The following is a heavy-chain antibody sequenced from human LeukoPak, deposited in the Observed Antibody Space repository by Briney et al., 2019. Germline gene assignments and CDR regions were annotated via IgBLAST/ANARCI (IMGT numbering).Heavy chain of an antibody. D-gene: IGHD1-26*01. J-gene: IGHJ4*02. V-gene: IGHV4-59*08. Sequence: PSETLSLTCTVSGGSISSYYWSWIRQPPGKGLEWIGYIYYSGSINYNPSLKSRVTISVDTSKNQFSLKLRSVTAADTAVYYCARYSGSYSGFDYWGQGTMVTVSS. CDR3: ARYSGSYSGFDY. CDR1: GGSISSYY. CDR2: IYYSGSI.